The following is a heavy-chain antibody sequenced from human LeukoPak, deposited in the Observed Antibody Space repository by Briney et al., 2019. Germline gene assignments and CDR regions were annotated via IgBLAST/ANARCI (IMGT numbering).Heavy chain of an antibody. CDR2: INPNSGGT. Sequence: GSVKVSCKASGYTFTGYYMHWVRQAPGQGLEWMGWINPNSGGTNYAQKFQGRVTMTRDTSISTAYMELSRLRSDDTAVYYCAIRPGIHTAMPPWGQGTLVTVSS. D-gene: IGHD5-18*01. V-gene: IGHV1-2*02. CDR1: GYTFTGYY. CDR3: AIRPGIHTAMPP. J-gene: IGHJ5*02.